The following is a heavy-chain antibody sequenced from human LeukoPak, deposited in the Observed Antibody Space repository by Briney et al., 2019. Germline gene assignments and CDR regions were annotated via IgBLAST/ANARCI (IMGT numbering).Heavy chain of an antibody. V-gene: IGHV3-7*01. J-gene: IGHJ4*02. D-gene: IGHD5-18*01. CDR3: ARLRYTYGKNFDY. Sequence: PGRSLRLSCAASGFTFKAYWMSWVRQAPGTGLEWVANIQQDGSEKNYVDSVKGRFTISRDNARNSLYLEMNSLRAADTAVYYCARLRYTYGKNFDYWGQGTLDSVSS. CDR1: GFTFKAYW. CDR2: IQQDGSEK.